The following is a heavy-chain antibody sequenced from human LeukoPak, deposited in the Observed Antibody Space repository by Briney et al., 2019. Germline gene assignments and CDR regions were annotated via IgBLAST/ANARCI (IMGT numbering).Heavy chain of an antibody. J-gene: IGHJ4*02. CDR2: ISYDGSNQ. Sequence: GRSLRLSCAASGFTFSSYAMDWVRQAPGKGLEWVAVISYDGSNQHKADSVRGRFTISRDNSKNTLYLQMNSLRAEDTAVYYCARDLHGRYSYGYRHWGQGTLVAVSS. CDR1: GFTFSSYA. D-gene: IGHD5-18*01. CDR3: ARDLHGRYSYGYRH. V-gene: IGHV3-30*04.